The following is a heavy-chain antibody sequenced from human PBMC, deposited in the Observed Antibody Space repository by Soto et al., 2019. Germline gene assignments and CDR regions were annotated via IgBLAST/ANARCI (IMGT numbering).Heavy chain of an antibody. V-gene: IGHV4-59*12. D-gene: IGHD6-13*01. CDR2: MYNSGST. CDR3: ARRSIAAAGWWFDP. CDR1: GGSISSYY. Sequence: SETLSLTCTVSGGSISSYYWAWIRRPPGKGLEWIGFMYNSGSTYYNPSLKSRVTISVDTSKNQFSLKLISVTAADTAVYYCARRSIAAAGWWFDPWGQGTLVTVSS. J-gene: IGHJ5*02.